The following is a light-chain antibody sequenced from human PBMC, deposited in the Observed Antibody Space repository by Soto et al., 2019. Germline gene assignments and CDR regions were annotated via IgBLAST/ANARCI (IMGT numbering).Light chain of an antibody. J-gene: IGKJ1*01. CDR2: KAS. CDR3: QQYNSYPWT. Sequence: DIQMTQSPSTLSASVGDRVTITCRASQSISSWLAWYQQKPGKAPKLLIHKASSLESGVPSRFSSSGSGTEFTLTISSLQPGDFATYYCQQYNSYPWTFGQGTKVEIK. CDR1: QSISSW. V-gene: IGKV1-5*03.